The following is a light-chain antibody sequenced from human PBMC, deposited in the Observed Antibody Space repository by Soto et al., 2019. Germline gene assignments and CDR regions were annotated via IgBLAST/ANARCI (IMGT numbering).Light chain of an antibody. CDR2: AAS. CDR1: QSVNSNS. V-gene: IGKV3-20*01. J-gene: IGKJ4*01. CDR3: QQYGSSLLT. Sequence: EIVLTQSPGTLSLSPGERATLSCGASQSVNSNSLAWYQQKPGQAPRLLFYAASNRATGVPDRFSGSGSGTDFTLTISRLEPEDFAVYHCQQYGSSLLTFGGGTKVEIK.